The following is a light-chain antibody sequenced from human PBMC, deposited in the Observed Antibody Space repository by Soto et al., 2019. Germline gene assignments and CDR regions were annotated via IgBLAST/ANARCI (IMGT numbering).Light chain of an antibody. CDR2: GNS. Sequence: QAVVTQPPSVSGAPGQRVTISCTGSSSNIGAPYDVHWYQQLPGTAPKLLIYGNSIRPSGVPDRFSGSKSGTSASLAITGLQAEDEADYYCQSYDRGLTAYVFGTGTKLTVL. CDR1: SSNIGAPYD. J-gene: IGLJ1*01. V-gene: IGLV1-40*01. CDR3: QSYDRGLTAYV.